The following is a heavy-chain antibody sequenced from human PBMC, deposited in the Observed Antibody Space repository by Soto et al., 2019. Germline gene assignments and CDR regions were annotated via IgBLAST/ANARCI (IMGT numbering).Heavy chain of an antibody. D-gene: IGHD3-10*01. CDR2: IYYSGST. CDR3: ARGVVVRGLANGMDV. J-gene: IGHJ6*02. V-gene: IGHV4-31*03. Sequence: QVQLQESGPGLVKPSQTLSLTCTVSGGSISSGGYYWSWIRQHPGKGLEWIGYIYYSGSTYYNPSLKSRVTISVDTSKNQFSLKLSSVTAADTAVYYWARGVVVRGLANGMDVWGQGTTVTVSS. CDR1: GGSISSGGYY.